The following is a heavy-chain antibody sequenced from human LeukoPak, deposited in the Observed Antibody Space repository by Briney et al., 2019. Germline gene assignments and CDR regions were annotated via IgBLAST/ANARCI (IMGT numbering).Heavy chain of an antibody. J-gene: IGHJ4*02. CDR1: GFTFGNYW. CDR2: IKQDGSEQ. D-gene: IGHD1-7*01. CDR3: ARDDDWNYEDY. Sequence: GGSLRLSCAAYGFTFGNYWMNWVRQAPGKGLEWVANIKQDGSEQYYVDSVKGRFTISRDNAKNSLYLQMNSLRAEDTAVYYCARDDDWNYEDYWGQGTLVTVSS. V-gene: IGHV3-7*01.